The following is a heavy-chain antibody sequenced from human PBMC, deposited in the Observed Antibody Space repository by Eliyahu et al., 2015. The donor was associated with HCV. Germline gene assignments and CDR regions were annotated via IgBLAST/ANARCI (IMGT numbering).Heavy chain of an antibody. CDR2: ISAYNGNT. V-gene: IGHV1-18*01. Sequence: QVQLVQSGXEVKKPGAXXKXSCKASGYXXTSYGISWVRXAPGQGLEGMGWISAYNGNTNYAQKLQGRVTMTTDTSTSTAYMELRSLRSDDTAVYYCARDEIAVAGTGHYWGQGTLVTVSS. CDR3: ARDEIAVAGTGHY. D-gene: IGHD6-19*01. CDR1: GYXXTSYG. J-gene: IGHJ4*02.